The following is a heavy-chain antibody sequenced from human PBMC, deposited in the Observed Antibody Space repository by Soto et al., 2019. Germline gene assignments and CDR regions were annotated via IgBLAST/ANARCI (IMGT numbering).Heavy chain of an antibody. Sequence: QVQLVESGGGVVQPGRSLRLSCAASGFTFSSYAMHWVRQAPGKGLEWVAVISYDGSNKYYADSMKGRFTISRDNSKNPLYLQMNSLRAEDTAVYYCARALTTENWFDPWGQGPLVTVSS. J-gene: IGHJ5*02. CDR1: GFTFSSYA. V-gene: IGHV3-30-3*01. CDR2: ISYDGSNK. CDR3: ARALTTENWFDP. D-gene: IGHD4-17*01.